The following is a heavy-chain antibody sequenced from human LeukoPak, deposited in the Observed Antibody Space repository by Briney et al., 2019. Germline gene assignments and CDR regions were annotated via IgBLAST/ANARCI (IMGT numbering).Heavy chain of an antibody. V-gene: IGHV3-66*01. J-gene: IGHJ4*02. Sequence: GGSLRLSCAASGFTFSSYAMSWVRQAPGKGLEWVSVIYSGGSTYYADSVKGRFTISRDNSKNTLYLQMNSLRAEDTAVYYCASSGRWLQSPPDYWGQGTLVTVSS. D-gene: IGHD1-26*01. CDR1: GFTFSSYA. CDR2: IYSGGST. CDR3: ASSGRWLQSPPDY.